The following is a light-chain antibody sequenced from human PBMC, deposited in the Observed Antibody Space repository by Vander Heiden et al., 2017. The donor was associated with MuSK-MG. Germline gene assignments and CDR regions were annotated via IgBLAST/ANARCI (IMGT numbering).Light chain of an antibody. CDR2: WAS. Sequence: DIVMTQSPDSLAVSLGERATINCKSSQSVLYSSNNKNYLAWYQQKPGQPPKLLIYWASTRESGVPDRFSGSGSGKDFTLTISSLQAEDVAVYYCQQYYSTPYTFGQGTKLEIK. CDR1: QSVLYSSNNKNY. V-gene: IGKV4-1*01. CDR3: QQYYSTPYT. J-gene: IGKJ2*01.